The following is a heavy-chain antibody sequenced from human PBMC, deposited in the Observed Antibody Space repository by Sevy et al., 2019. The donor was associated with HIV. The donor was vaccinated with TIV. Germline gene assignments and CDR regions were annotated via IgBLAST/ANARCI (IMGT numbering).Heavy chain of an antibody. V-gene: IGHV5-51*01. D-gene: IGHD6-6*01. CDR2: IYPGDSDT. Sequence: GESLKISCKGSGYSFTSYWIGWVRQMPGKGLEWMGIIYPGDSDTRYSPSFQGQVTISADKSISTAYLQWTSLKASDTAMYYCAGRRVISIAARPDSLYYYYYMDVWGKGTTVTVSS. CDR1: GYSFTSYW. J-gene: IGHJ6*03. CDR3: AGRRVISIAARPDSLYYYYYMDV.